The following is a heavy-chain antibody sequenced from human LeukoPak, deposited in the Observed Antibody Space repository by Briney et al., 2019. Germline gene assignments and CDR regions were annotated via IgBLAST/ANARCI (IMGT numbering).Heavy chain of an antibody. CDR1: GFTFSSHW. V-gene: IGHV3-74*01. J-gene: IGHJ4*02. CDR3: ARPYTSSCPFGY. Sequence: QPGGSLRLSCAASGFTFSSHWMYWVRQAPGKGLVWVSRINTDGSTTTYADSVKGRFTISRDNAKDTLYLQMNSLRAEDAAVYYCARPYTSSCPFGYWGQGTLVTVSS. CDR2: INTDGSTT. D-gene: IGHD6-13*01.